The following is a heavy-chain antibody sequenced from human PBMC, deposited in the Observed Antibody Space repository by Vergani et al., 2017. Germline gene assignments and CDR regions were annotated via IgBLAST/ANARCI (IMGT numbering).Heavy chain of an antibody. CDR3: AKNGPSVYYDFWSGALGYYYYMDV. CDR2: ISGSGGST. Sequence: EVQLLESGGGLVQPGGSLRLSCAASGFTFSSYAMSWVRQAPGKGLEWVSAISGSGGSTSYADSVTCRFTISRDNSKNTLYLQMNSLRAEDTAVYYCAKNGPSVYYDFWSGALGYYYYMDVWGKGTTVTVSS. CDR1: GFTFSSYA. J-gene: IGHJ6*03. V-gene: IGHV3-23*01. D-gene: IGHD3-3*01.